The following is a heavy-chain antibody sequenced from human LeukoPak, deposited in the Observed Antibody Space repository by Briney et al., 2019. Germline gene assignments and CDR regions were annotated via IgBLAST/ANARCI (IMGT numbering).Heavy chain of an antibody. V-gene: IGHV3-13*01. Sequence: GGSLRLSCAASGFTFSSYDMHWVRQATGKGLEWVSAIGTAGDTYYPGSVKGRFTISRENAKNSLHLQMNSLRAGDTAVYYCARGGYCSGGSCYLDYWGQGTLVTVSS. J-gene: IGHJ4*02. CDR3: ARGGYCSGGSCYLDY. CDR2: IGTAGDT. D-gene: IGHD2-15*01. CDR1: GFTFSSYD.